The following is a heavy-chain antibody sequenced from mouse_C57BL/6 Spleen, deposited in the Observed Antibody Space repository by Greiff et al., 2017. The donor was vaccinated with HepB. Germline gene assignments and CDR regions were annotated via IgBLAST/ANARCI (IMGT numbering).Heavy chain of an antibody. V-gene: IGHV1-50*01. CDR2: IDPSDSYT. J-gene: IGHJ3*01. Sequence: QVQLQQPGAELVKPGASVKLSCKASGYTFTSYWMQWVKQRPGQGLEWIGEIDPSDSYTNYNQKFKGKATLTVDTSSSTAYMQLSSLTSEDSAVYYCARWGLYGSSYGAYWGQGTLVTVSA. D-gene: IGHD1-1*01. CDR3: ARWGLYGSSYGAY. CDR1: GYTFTSYW.